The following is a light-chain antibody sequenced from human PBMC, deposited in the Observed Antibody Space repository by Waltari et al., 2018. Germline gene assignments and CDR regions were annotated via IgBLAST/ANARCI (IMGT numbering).Light chain of an antibody. CDR2: DAS. J-gene: IGKJ5*01. V-gene: IGKV3-15*01. Sequence: EVVMTQSPATLSVSPGERASLSCRASQSIATNLAWYQQKSGQSPRLLVYDASTRAPSIPARFRGSGSGTEFTLTISSLQSEDSAVYYCQQYNRWPPITFGQGTRLEIK. CDR3: QQYNRWPPIT. CDR1: QSIATN.